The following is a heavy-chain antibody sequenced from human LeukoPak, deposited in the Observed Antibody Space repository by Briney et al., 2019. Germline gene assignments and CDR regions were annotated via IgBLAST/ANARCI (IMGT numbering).Heavy chain of an antibody. V-gene: IGHV3-21*01. CDR2: ISSSSSYI. J-gene: IGHJ4*02. D-gene: IGHD2-2*01. CDR3: AREVSEACSSTSCLYYFDY. CDR1: GFTFSSYS. Sequence: GGSLRISCAASGFTFSSYSMNRVRQAPGKGLEWVSSISSSSSYIYYADSVKGRFTISRDNAKNSLYLQMNSLRAEDTAVYYCAREVSEACSSTSCLYYFDYWGQGALVTVSS.